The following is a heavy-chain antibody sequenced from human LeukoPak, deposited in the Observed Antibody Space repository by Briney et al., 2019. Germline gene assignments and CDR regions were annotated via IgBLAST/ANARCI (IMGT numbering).Heavy chain of an antibody. CDR2: INPNSGGT. CDR3: AREVETYDFWSDNP. J-gene: IGHJ5*02. D-gene: IGHD3-3*01. Sequence: ASVKVSCKASGYTFTGYYMHWVRQAPGQGLEWMGLINPNSGGTNYAQKFQGRVTMTRDTSISTAYMELSRLRSDDTAVYYCAREVETYDFWSDNPWGQGTLVTVSS. V-gene: IGHV1-2*02. CDR1: GYTFTGYY.